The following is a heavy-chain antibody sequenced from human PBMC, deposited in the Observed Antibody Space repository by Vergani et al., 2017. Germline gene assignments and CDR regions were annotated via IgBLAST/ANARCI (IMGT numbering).Heavy chain of an antibody. CDR3: ARDVEPTMVRGVIGDY. J-gene: IGHJ4*02. CDR1: GYTFTSSG. V-gene: IGHV1-18*01. CDR2: ISAYNGNT. D-gene: IGHD3-10*01. Sequence: QVQLVQSGAEVKKPGASVKVSCKASGYTFTSSGISGVRQAPGQGLEWMGWISAYNGNTNYAQKLQGRVPMTTDTSTSTAYMELRGLRSDDTAVYYCARDVEPTMVRGVIGDYWGQGTLVTVSS.